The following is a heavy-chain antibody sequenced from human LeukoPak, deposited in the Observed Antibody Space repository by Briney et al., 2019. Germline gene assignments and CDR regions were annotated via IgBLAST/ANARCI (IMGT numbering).Heavy chain of an antibody. CDR3: ARDAPPIRVTGPHY. J-gene: IGHJ4*02. Sequence: GRSLRLSCAASGFTFSSYAMHWVRQAPGKGLEWVAVISYDGSNKYYADSVKGRFTISRDNSKNTLYLQMNSLRAEDTAVYYCARDAPPIRVTGPHYWGQGTLVTVSS. V-gene: IGHV3-30-3*01. D-gene: IGHD2-21*02. CDR2: ISYDGSNK. CDR1: GFTFSSYA.